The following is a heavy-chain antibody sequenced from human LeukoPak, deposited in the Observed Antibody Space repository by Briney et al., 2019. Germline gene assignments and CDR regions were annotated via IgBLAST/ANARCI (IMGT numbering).Heavy chain of an antibody. CDR2: IYHSGST. Sequence: SETLSLTCAVSGGSIGSSNWWSWVRQPPGKGLEWIGEIYHSGSTNYNPSLKSRVTISVDKSKNQFSLKLSSVTAADTAVYYCARSGDCSSTSCPYDAFDIWGQGTMVTVSS. CDR3: ARSGDCSSTSCPYDAFDI. V-gene: IGHV4-4*02. D-gene: IGHD2-2*01. J-gene: IGHJ3*02. CDR1: GGSIGSSNW.